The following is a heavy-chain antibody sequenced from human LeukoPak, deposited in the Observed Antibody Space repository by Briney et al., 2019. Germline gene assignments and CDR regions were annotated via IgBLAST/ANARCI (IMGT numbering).Heavy chain of an antibody. J-gene: IGHJ3*02. CDR2: IYYSGST. D-gene: IGHD2-2*01. Sequence: SETLSLTCTVSGGSISSGDYYWSWIRQPPGKGLEWIGYIYYSGSTYYNPSLKSRVTISVDTSKNQFSLKLSSVTAADTAVYYCARGGDIVVVPAAYAFDIWGQGTMVTVSS. CDR3: ARGGDIVVVPAAYAFDI. V-gene: IGHV4-30-4*08. CDR1: GGSISSGDYY.